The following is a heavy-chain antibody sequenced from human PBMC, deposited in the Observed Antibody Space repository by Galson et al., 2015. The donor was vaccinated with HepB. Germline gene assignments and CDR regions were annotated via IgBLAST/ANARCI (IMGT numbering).Heavy chain of an antibody. CDR2: INSDGSST. J-gene: IGHJ4*02. CDR1: GFTFSMYY. Sequence: SLRLSCAASGFTFSMYYMYWVRQAPGTGPEWVSGINSDGSSTTYADSVKGRFTVSRDNAKNTLYLQMKTLRAEDTAVYYCTTLYSNSIDYWGQGTLVTVSS. CDR3: TTLYSNSIDY. V-gene: IGHV3-74*01. D-gene: IGHD4-11*01.